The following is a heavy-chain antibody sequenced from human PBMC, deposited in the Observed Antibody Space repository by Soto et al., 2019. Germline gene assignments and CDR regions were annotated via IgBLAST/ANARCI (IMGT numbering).Heavy chain of an antibody. V-gene: IGHV4-34*01. J-gene: IGHJ6*02. D-gene: IGHD6-13*01. CDR1: GGSFSGYY. Sequence: ASETLSLTCAVYGGSFSGYYWSWIRQPPGKGLEWIGEINHSGSTNYNPSLKSRVTISVDTSKNQFSLKLSSVTAADTAVYYCAGRPNREIIAAAGTARGSRYYHYGLAVWGQGTTVTVSS. CDR2: INHSGST. CDR3: AGRPNREIIAAAGTARGSRYYHYGLAV.